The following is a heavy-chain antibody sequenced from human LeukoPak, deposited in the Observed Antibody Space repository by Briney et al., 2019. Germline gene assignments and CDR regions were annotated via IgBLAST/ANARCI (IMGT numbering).Heavy chain of an antibody. J-gene: IGHJ3*02. D-gene: IGHD6-25*01. CDR3: AKGAAYTSLDI. CDR2: IRYDGSHK. Sequence: GGSLRLSCTASGFSFSSSAMHWVRQAAGKGREGVTFIRYDGSHKYYADSVRGRFTISRDTSTNTLYLQMNSLRSEDTAVYYCAKGAAYTSLDIWGHGTMVTVSS. CDR1: GFSFSSSA. V-gene: IGHV3-30*02.